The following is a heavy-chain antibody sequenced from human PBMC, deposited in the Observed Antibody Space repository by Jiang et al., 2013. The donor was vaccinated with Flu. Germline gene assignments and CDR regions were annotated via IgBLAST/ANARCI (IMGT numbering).Heavy chain of an antibody. D-gene: IGHD2-2*01. V-gene: IGHV1-2*04. J-gene: IGHJ5*02. Sequence: VQLVESGAEVKKPGASVKVSCKASGYTFTGYYMHWVRQAPGQGLEWMGWINPNSGGTNYAQKFQGWVTMTRDTSISTAYMELSRLRSDDTAVYYCARGGIVVVPAAPNWFDPWGQGTLVTVS. CDR3: ARGGIVVVPAAPNWFDP. CDR2: INPNSGGT. CDR1: GYTFTGYY.